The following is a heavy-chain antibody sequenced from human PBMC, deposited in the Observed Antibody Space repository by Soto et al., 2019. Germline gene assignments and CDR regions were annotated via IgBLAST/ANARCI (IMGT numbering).Heavy chain of an antibody. CDR3: ARVTPAYYRMDV. J-gene: IGHJ6*02. V-gene: IGHV3-53*01. CDR1: GFTVSSNY. Sequence: EVQLVESGGGLIQPGGSLRLSCAASGFTVSSNYMSWVRQAPGKGLEWVSVIYSGGSTYYADYVKCSITIDRDNSKNTLYLHMNSPRAADTAVYYCARVTPAYYRMDVWGQGTTVTVSS. CDR2: IYSGGST.